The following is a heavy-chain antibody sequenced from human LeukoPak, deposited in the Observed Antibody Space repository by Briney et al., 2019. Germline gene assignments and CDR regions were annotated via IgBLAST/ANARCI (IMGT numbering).Heavy chain of an antibody. J-gene: IGHJ6*02. CDR2: ISWRGTTT. Sequence: GGSLRLSCVVSGFRFDDYGMHWVRQAPGKGLEWVSGISWRGTTTAYADSVKGRFTISRDSANNSLYLQMDSLRVEDTALYYCAKDESTGGFAPGYFYGMGVWGQGTTVTVSS. CDR1: GFRFDDYG. CDR3: AKDESTGGFAPGYFYGMGV. D-gene: IGHD3-16*01. V-gene: IGHV3-9*01.